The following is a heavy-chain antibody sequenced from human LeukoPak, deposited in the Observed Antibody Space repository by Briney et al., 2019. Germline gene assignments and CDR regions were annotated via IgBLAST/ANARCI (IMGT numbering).Heavy chain of an antibody. Sequence: SETLSLTCTVSGGSINSYYWSWIRQPPGKGLEWIGYIYYSGSTNYNPSLKSRVTISVDTSKNQFSLKLSSVTAADTAVYYCARDPRGWFDPWGQGTLVTVSS. CDR3: ARDPRGWFDP. CDR2: IYYSGST. D-gene: IGHD3-10*01. J-gene: IGHJ5*02. V-gene: IGHV4-59*12. CDR1: GGSINSYY.